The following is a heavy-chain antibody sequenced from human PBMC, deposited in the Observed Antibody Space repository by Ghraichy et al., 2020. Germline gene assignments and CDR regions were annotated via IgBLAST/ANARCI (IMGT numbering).Heavy chain of an antibody. V-gene: IGHV4-59*01. CDR3: ARDRYCSGGTCYPSWFDP. CDR1: GGSISSYY. CDR2: IYYSGRT. D-gene: IGHD2-15*01. J-gene: IGHJ5*02. Sequence: SETLSLTCTVSGGSISSYYWSWIRQPPGKGLEWIGHIYYSGRTNYNPSLKSRVTISVDTSKNQFSLKLTSVTAADTAVYYCARDRYCSGGTCYPSWFDPWGQGTLVTVSS.